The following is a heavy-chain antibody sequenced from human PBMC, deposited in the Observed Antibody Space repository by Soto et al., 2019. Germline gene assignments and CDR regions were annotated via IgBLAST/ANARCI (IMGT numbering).Heavy chain of an antibody. D-gene: IGHD3-3*01. CDR1: GFNFDSYA. J-gene: IGHJ3*01. V-gene: IGHV3-23*01. CDR2: ISGSADGT. Sequence: EVKLLESGGGLAQPGGSLRLSCVGSGFNFDSYALNWVRQAPGERLPWVATISGSADGTDYAHPGKGRFTISRDNAKKTVHLQMDSLRVEDTAVYFCAKDTVGGYSFWSGYYSDGLDVWGQGTLVTVS. CDR3: AKDTVGGYSFWSGYYSDGLDV.